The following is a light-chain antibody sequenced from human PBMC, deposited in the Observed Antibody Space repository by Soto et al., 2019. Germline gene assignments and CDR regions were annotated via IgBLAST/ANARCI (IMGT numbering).Light chain of an antibody. CDR2: GAS. CDR3: QQNNNWPYT. CDR1: QSVSSN. V-gene: IGKV3-15*01. Sequence: EIVMTQSPATLSVSPGERATLSCGAGQSVSSNLAWYQQKPGQAPRLLIYGASTRATGIPARFSGSGSGTEFTLAVSSLQSEDFAVYYCQQNNNWPYTFGQGTKLEIK. J-gene: IGKJ2*01.